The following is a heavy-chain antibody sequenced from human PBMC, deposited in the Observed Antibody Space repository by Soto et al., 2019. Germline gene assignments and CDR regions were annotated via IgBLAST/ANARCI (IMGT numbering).Heavy chain of an antibody. CDR2: ISFDGSNK. Sequence: QVELVESGGGVVQPGGSLRLSCAASGFTFSNYGLHWVRQAPGKGLEWAAVISFDGSNKYYADSMKGRFTVSRDNSKNTLYLQMTSLRPENTAMYYCAIFLTEVDPAMLPGAYWGQGTLVTVS. CDR1: GFTFSNYG. V-gene: IGHV3-30*03. CDR3: AIFLTEVDPAMLPGAY. D-gene: IGHD5-18*01. J-gene: IGHJ4*02.